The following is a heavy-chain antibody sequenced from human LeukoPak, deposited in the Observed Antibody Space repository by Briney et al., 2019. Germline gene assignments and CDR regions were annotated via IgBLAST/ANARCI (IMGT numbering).Heavy chain of an antibody. V-gene: IGHV3-74*01. CDR1: GFTFSYYW. CDR2: INPDGRST. J-gene: IGHJ4*02. Sequence: PGGSLRLSCTASGFTFSYYWINWVRQAPGKGLVWVSRINPDGRSTDYANSVKGRFTISRDNAKNTLYLQMNSLRVEDTATYYCAKVDGTGNSVFDYWGQGTLVPVSS. CDR3: AKVDGTGNSVFDY. D-gene: IGHD6-19*01.